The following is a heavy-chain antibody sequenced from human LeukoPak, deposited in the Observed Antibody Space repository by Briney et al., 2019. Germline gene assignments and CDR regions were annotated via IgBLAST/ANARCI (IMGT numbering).Heavy chain of an antibody. CDR2: ISYDGSNK. CDR3: ARGAPTRYFDY. V-gene: IGHV3-30-3*01. Sequence: GGSLRLSCAASGFTFSSYAMHWVRQAPGKGLEWVAVISYDGSNKYYADSVKGRFTISRYNSKNTLYPQMNSLRAEDTAVYYCARGAPTRYFDYWGQGTLVTVSS. CDR1: GFTFSSYA. J-gene: IGHJ4*02.